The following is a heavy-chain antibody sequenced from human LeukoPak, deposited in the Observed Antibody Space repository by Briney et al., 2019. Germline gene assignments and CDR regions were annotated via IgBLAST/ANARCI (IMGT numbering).Heavy chain of an antibody. D-gene: IGHD6-13*01. J-gene: IGHJ6*03. Sequence: ASVKVSCKASGSTFTSYAMNWVRQAPGQGLEWMGWINTNNGNPTYAQDFTGRFVFSLDTSVSTAYLQISSLKAEDTAVYYCASGEGSSRAFYYYMAVWGKGTTVTVSS. CDR2: INTNNGNP. CDR3: ASGEGSSRAFYYYMAV. CDR1: GSTFTSYA. V-gene: IGHV7-4-1*02.